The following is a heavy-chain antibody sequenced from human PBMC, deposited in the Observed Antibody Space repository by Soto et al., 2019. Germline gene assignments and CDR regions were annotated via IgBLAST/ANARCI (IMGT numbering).Heavy chain of an antibody. D-gene: IGHD3-10*01. CDR1: GGSISSYY. Sequence: SETLSLTCTVSGGSISSYYWSWIRQPPGKGLEWIGYIYYSGSTNYNPSLKSRVTLSVDTSNIQFSLKLSSVTAADTAVYYCARKSHYGSGSYRWFDPWGQGTLVTVSS. J-gene: IGHJ5*02. V-gene: IGHV4-59*08. CDR2: IYYSGST. CDR3: ARKSHYGSGSYRWFDP.